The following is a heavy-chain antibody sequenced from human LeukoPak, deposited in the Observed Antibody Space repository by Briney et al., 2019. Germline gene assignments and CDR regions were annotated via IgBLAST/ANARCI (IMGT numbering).Heavy chain of an antibody. CDR1: GYSFTSYW. V-gene: IGHV5-51*01. J-gene: IGHJ6*03. D-gene: IGHD4/OR15-4a*01. CDR3: ARGFYGGYYYYYYMDV. CDR2: IYPGDSDT. Sequence: GESLKISCKGSGYSFTSYWIGWVRQMPGKGLEWMGIIYPGDSDTRYSPSFQGQVTISADKSISTAYLQWSSLKASDTAMYYCARGFYGGYYYYYYMDVWGKGTTVTVSS.